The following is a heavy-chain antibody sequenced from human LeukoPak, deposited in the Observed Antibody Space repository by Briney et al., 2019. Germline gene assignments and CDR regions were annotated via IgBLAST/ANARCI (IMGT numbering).Heavy chain of an antibody. CDR3: ARVIFDYYDSSGYFGFDP. J-gene: IGHJ5*02. CDR1: GGSISSYY. V-gene: IGHV4-59*01. CDR2: IYYSGST. Sequence: SETLSLTCTVSGGSISSYYWSWIRQPPGKGLEWIGYIYYSGSTNYNPSLKSRVTISVDTSKNQFSLKLSSVTAADTAVYYCARVIFDYYDSSGYFGFDPWGQGTLVSVSS. D-gene: IGHD3-22*01.